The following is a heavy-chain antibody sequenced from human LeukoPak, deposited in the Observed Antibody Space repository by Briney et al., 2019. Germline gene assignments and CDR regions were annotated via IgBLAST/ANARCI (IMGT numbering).Heavy chain of an antibody. CDR2: ISAYNGNT. CDR1: GYTFTSYG. J-gene: IGHJ4*02. Sequence: ASVKVSCKASGYTFTSYGINGVRQAPGQGLEWMGWISAYNGNTNYAQKLQGRVTMTTDTSTSTAYMELRSLRSDDTAVYYCARDDALVATGSFDYWGQGTLVTVSS. CDR3: ARDDALVATGSFDY. D-gene: IGHD5-12*01. V-gene: IGHV1-18*01.